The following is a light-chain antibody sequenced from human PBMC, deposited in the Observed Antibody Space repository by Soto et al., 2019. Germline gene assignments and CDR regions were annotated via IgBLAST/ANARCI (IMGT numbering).Light chain of an antibody. CDR2: EVD. J-gene: IGLJ3*02. V-gene: IGLV2-8*01. CDR3: SSYASNNNGV. CDR1: SSDVGAYNY. Sequence: QSALAQPPSASGSPGQSVTISCTGTSSDVGAYNYVSWYQQHPGKAPKLLIYEVDKRPSGVPDRFSGSKSGNTASLTVSGLQADDEADYYCSSYASNNNGVFGGGTKLTVL.